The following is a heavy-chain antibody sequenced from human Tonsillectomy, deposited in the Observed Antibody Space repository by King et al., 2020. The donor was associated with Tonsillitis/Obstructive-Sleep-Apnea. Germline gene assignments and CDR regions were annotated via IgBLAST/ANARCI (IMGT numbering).Heavy chain of an antibody. CDR2: IRSKANSYAT. CDR1: GFTFSDST. V-gene: IGHV3-73*01. J-gene: IGHJ4*02. CDR3: TTGYGDY. Sequence: DVQLVESGGGLVQPGGSLKLSCAASGFTFSDSTMHWFRQASGKGLEWVGRIRSKANSYATVYAASVKGRFTISRDDSKNTAYLQMNSLKTEDTAVYHCTTGYGDYWGQGTLVTVSS. D-gene: IGHD5-12*01.